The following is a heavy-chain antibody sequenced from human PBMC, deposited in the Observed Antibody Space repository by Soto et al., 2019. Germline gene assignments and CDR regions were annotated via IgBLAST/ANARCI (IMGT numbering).Heavy chain of an antibody. CDR3: ARDRTRPGYSSSYAH. J-gene: IGHJ1*01. D-gene: IGHD6-13*01. CDR1: GGTFSSYA. CDR2: IIPIFGTA. V-gene: IGHV1-69*01. Sequence: QVQLVQSGAEVKKPGSSVKVSCKASGGTFSSYAISWVRQAPGQGLEWRGGIIPIFGTANYAQKFQGRVTITADESTSTAYMELSSLRSEGTAVYYCARDRTRPGYSSSYAHWGQGTLVTVSS.